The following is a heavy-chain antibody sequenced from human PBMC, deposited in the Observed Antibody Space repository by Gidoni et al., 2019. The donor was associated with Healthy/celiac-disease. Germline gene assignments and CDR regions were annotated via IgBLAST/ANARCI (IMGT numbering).Heavy chain of an antibody. CDR1: GYTFTGYY. J-gene: IGHJ4*02. CDR3: ARVEEAAAGTPGDY. Sequence: VQLVQSGAAVKKPGASVTVSCKASGYTFTGYYMHWVRQAPGQGLEWMGWINPNSGGTNYAQKFQGRVTMTRDTSSRTAYMELSRLISDDTAVYYCARVEEAAAGTPGDYWGQGTLVTVSS. CDR2: INPNSGGT. D-gene: IGHD6-13*01. V-gene: IGHV1-2*02.